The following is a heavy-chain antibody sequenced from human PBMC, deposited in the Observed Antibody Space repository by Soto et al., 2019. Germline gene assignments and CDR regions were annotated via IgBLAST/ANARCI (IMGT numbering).Heavy chain of an antibody. D-gene: IGHD6-19*01. CDR1: GASISSSEW. Sequence: QVQLQESGPGLVKPSETLSLTCVVSGASISSSEWWTWVRQPPGKGLEWIGHIYHSGSTRYNPSLTSRVIISLDKSDNTFSLNLNSVTAADTAMYYCARVGISGYFDYWGQGTLVTVSS. CDR3: ARVGISGYFDY. CDR2: IYHSGST. V-gene: IGHV4-4*02. J-gene: IGHJ4*02.